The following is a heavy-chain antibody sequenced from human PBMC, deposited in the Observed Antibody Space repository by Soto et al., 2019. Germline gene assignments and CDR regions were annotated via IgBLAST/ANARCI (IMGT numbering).Heavy chain of an antibody. Sequence: ASVKVSCKASGYTFTSYGISWVRQAPGQGLEWMGWISAYNGNTNYAQKLQGRVTMTTDTSTSAAYMELRSLRSDDTAVYYCARVGIAPARGWFDPWGQGTLVTVSS. D-gene: IGHD6-13*01. V-gene: IGHV1-18*04. CDR1: GYTFTSYG. CDR3: ARVGIAPARGWFDP. J-gene: IGHJ5*02. CDR2: ISAYNGNT.